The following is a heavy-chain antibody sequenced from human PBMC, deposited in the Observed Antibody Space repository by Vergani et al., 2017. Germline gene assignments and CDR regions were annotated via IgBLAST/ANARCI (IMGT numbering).Heavy chain of an antibody. CDR2: ISNSGNTI. CDR1: GFSFSDHY. J-gene: IGHJ3*02. CDR3: ARDHRDYNNYPGTFDI. V-gene: IGHV3-11*01. D-gene: IGHD5-24*01. Sequence: VQLVESGGGLVKPGGSLRLSCAAFGFSFSDHYMTWIRQAPGKGLEWVSYISNSGNTIEYADSVKGRFSISRDNAKSSLFLQMDSLRAEDTAVYYCARDHRDYNNYPGTFDIWGQGSMVTVSS.